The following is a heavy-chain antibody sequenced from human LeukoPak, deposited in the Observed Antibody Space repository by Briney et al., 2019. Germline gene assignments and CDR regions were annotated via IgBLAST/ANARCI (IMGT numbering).Heavy chain of an antibody. V-gene: IGHV4-39*07. D-gene: IGHD1-26*01. CDR1: GGSFSSSRYY. CDR3: ARVNSGTLSPDY. Sequence: SETLSLTCTVSGGSFSSSRYYWGWIRQPPGKGLEWIGSIYHSGSTYYNPSLKSRVTISVDTSKNQFSLKLSSVTAADTAVYYCARVNSGTLSPDYWGQGTLVTVSS. J-gene: IGHJ4*02. CDR2: IYHSGST.